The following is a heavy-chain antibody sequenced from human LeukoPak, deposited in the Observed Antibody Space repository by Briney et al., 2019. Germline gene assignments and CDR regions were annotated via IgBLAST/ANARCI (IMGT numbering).Heavy chain of an antibody. Sequence: ASVRISCKAYGYKFRDHYIHWVRQAPGQGLEYLGWINPNNGNTNYAQKFQGRVTLTRDTSIDTAYLHLDSLTSDYTAVYFCPRGYFGDYVLDTWGQGSRVTVTS. CDR3: PRGYFGDYVLDT. V-gene: IGHV1-2*02. J-gene: IGHJ5*02. CDR2: INPNNGNT. D-gene: IGHD4-17*01. CDR1: GYKFRDHY.